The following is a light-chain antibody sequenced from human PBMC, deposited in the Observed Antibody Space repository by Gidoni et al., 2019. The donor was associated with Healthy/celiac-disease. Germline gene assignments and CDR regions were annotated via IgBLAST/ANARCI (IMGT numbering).Light chain of an antibody. J-gene: IGLJ2*01. Sequence: SSELTQDPAVSVALGQTVRITCQGESLRSYYASWYQQKPGQAPVLVIYGKNNRPSGIPDLFSGSSSGNTASLTISGAQAEDEADYYCNSRDSSGNHVVFGGGTKLTVL. CDR2: GKN. V-gene: IGLV3-19*01. CDR1: SLRSYY. CDR3: NSRDSSGNHVV.